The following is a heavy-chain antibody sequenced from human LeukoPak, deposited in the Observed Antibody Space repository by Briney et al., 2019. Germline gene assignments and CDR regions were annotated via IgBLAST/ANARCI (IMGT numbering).Heavy chain of an antibody. J-gene: IGHJ4*02. CDR3: ARDMTTVGLDY. D-gene: IGHD4-23*01. CDR1: GYTFTSYG. V-gene: IGHV1-18*01. CDR2: ISAYNGNT. Sequence: ASVKVSCKASGYTFTSYGISWVRQAPGQGLEWMGWISAYNGNTNYAQKLQGRVTITADESTSTAYMELSSLRSEDTAVYYCARDMTTVGLDYWGQGTLVTVSS.